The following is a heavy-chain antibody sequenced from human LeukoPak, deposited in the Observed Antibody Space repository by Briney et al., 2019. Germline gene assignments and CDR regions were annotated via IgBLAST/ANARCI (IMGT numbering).Heavy chain of an antibody. Sequence: SETLSLTCTVSGGSISSYYWSWIWQPPGKGLEWIGYIYYSGSTNCNPSLKSRVTISVDTSKNQFSLKLTSVTAADTAVYYCARSLSSGSLYYFDYWGQGTLVTVSS. V-gene: IGHV4-59*08. D-gene: IGHD3-10*01. J-gene: IGHJ4*02. CDR3: ARSLSSGSLYYFDY. CDR2: IYYSGST. CDR1: GGSISSYY.